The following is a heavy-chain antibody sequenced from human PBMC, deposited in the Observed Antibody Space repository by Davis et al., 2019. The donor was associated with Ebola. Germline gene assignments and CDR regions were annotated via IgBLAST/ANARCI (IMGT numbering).Heavy chain of an antibody. D-gene: IGHD4-17*01. CDR1: GGTFSSYA. V-gene: IGHV1-69*06. J-gene: IGHJ3*02. CDR3: AGGGPYGVTGAFDI. Sequence: SVKVSCKASGGTFSSYAISWVRQAPGQGLEWMGGIIPFFGTANYAQKFQGRVTITADKATSTAYMALSSLRSEDTAVYYCAGGGPYGVTGAFDIWGQGTMVTVSS. CDR2: IIPFFGTA.